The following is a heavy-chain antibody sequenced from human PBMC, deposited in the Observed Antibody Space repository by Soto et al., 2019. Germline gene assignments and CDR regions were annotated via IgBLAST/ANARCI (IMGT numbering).Heavy chain of an antibody. V-gene: IGHV3-33*01. CDR1: GFTFTNYG. CDR3: TRDPYGGSRYYFDS. D-gene: IGHD1-26*01. CDR2: IWYDGSNK. Sequence: QVQLVEAGGGVGQPGRSLRLSCAASGFTFTNYGMHWVRQAPGKGLEWVAVIWYDGSNKYYADSVKGRFTISKDNSQNTLYLQMNNLRAEDTAMYYCTRDPYGGSRYYFDSWGQGTLVTVSS. J-gene: IGHJ4*02.